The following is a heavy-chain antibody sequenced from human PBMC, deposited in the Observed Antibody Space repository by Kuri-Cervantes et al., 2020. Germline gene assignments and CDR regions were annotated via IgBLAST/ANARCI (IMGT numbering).Heavy chain of an antibody. D-gene: IGHD6-6*01. CDR2: INPNSGGT. CDR1: GYTFTGYY. CDR3: AGNRPSLWGRRYYFDY. J-gene: IGHJ4*02. V-gene: IGHV1-2*02. Sequence: ASVKVSCKASGYTFTGYYMHWVRQAPGQGLEWMGWINPNSGGTNYAQKFQGRVTMTRNTSISTAYMELSSLRSEDTAVYYCAGNRPSLWGRRYYFDYWGQGTLVTVSS.